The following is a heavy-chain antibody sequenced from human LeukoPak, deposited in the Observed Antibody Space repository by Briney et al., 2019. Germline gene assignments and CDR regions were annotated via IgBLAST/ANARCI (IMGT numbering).Heavy chain of an antibody. CDR2: IYSGGST. V-gene: IGHV3-66*01. CDR1: GFTVSSNY. Sequence: GGSLRLSCAASGFTVSSNYMSWVRQAPGKGLEWVSVIYSGGSTYYADSVKGRFTISRDNSKNTLYLQMNSLRAEDTAVYYCARASDGYTYHYYGMDVWGQGTTVTLSS. D-gene: IGHD5-12*01. CDR3: ARASDGYTYHYYGMDV. J-gene: IGHJ6*02.